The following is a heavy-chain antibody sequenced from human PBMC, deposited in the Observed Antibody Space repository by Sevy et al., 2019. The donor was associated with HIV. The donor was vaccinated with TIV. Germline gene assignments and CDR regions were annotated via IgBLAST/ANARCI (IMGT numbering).Heavy chain of an antibody. Sequence: SENLSLTCTVSGGSISRTDSLWAWIRQPPGKGLEWIGYTYHTGSDYYNPSLKSRVTISVDKSKNQFSLRLNSVTAADTAVYYCAVAVSVIPSATPPKFDSWGQGALVTVS. CDR1: GGSISRTDSL. D-gene: IGHD2-15*01. CDR2: TYHTGSD. CDR3: AVAVSVIPSATPPKFDS. J-gene: IGHJ4*02. V-gene: IGHV4-30-4*08.